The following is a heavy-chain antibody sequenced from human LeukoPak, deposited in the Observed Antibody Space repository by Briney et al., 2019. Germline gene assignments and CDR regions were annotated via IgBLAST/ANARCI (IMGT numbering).Heavy chain of an antibody. D-gene: IGHD6-13*01. CDR1: GFTFSSYA. V-gene: IGHV3-23*01. CDR3: ARDGTAAGLYFDV. Sequence: GGSLRLSCAVSGFTFSSYAMSWVRQAPGKGLEWVAGISGGGGNTSYADSVKGRFTISRDNTKNTLYLQINSLRAEDTAVYYCARDGTAAGLYFDVCGQGTLVTVSS. J-gene: IGHJ4*01. CDR2: ISGGGGNT.